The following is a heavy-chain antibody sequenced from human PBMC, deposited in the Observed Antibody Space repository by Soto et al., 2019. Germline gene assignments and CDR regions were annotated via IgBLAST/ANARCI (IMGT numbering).Heavy chain of an antibody. CDR2: IRSKANSYAT. CDR1: GFTFSGSA. J-gene: IGHJ6*02. Sequence: GSLRLSCAASGFTFSGSAMHWVRQASGKGLEWVGRIRSKANSYATAYAASVKGRFTISRDDSKNTAYLQMNSLKTEDTAVYYCTRRPIASAAQNYYYYYGMDVWGQGTTVTVSS. D-gene: IGHD6-13*01. CDR3: TRRPIASAAQNYYYYYGMDV. V-gene: IGHV3-73*01.